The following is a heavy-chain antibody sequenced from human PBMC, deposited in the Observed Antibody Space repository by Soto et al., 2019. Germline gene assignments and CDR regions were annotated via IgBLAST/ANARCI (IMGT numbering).Heavy chain of an antibody. V-gene: IGHV1-69*01. CDR1: GGTFSSYA. D-gene: IGHD3-10*01. J-gene: IGHJ6*02. CDR2: FIPIFGSA. Sequence: QVQLVQSGAEVKKPGSSVKVSCKASGGTFSSYAISWVRQAPGQGLEWMGGFIPIFGSANYAQKFQGRVTITADESTRTAYMELSSLRCEDTAVYDCANKYYYDSGSHYTGGVGYYYGMDVWGQGTTVTVSS. CDR3: ANKYYYDSGSHYTGGVGYYYGMDV.